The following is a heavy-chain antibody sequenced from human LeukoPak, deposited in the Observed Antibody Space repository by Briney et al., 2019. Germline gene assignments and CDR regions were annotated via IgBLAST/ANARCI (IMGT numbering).Heavy chain of an antibody. CDR1: GFTFDEYG. CDR2: INWDGGST. Sequence: PGGSLRLSXAASGFTFDEYGMSWVRQAPGKGLEWVSSINWDGGSTAYADSVQGRFTISRDNAKNSLHLQMRSLRAEDTALYYCARDSFSGSSLDYWGQGTLVTVSS. V-gene: IGHV3-20*04. J-gene: IGHJ4*02. CDR3: ARDSFSGSSLDY. D-gene: IGHD1-26*01.